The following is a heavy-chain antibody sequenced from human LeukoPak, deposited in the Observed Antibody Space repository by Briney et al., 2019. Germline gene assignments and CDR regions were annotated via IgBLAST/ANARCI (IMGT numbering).Heavy chain of an antibody. CDR1: GYSISSGYY. Sequence: PSETLSLTCAVSGYSISSGYYWSWIRQPAGKGLEWIGRIYTSGSTNYNPSLKSRVTISVDTSKNQFSLKLSSVTAADTAVYYCARDGDDDFWSGPSGYWGQGTLVTVSS. CDR3: ARDGDDDFWSGPSGY. J-gene: IGHJ4*02. V-gene: IGHV4-61*02. D-gene: IGHD3-3*01. CDR2: IYTSGST.